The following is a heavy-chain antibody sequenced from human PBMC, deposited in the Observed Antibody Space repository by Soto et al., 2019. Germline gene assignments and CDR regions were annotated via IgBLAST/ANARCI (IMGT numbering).Heavy chain of an antibody. CDR2: ISYEGSNK. V-gene: IGHV3-30*18. J-gene: IGHJ6*04. CDR1: GFTFSSYG. CDR3: LKDGSSGWPYYYGMDV. D-gene: IGHD6-19*01. Sequence: QVQLVESGGGVVQPGRSLRLSCAASGFTFSSYGMHWVRQAPGKGLDWVAVISYEGSNKYYADSLKGRFTVSRDNSKNTLYLQMSSLRAEDTAVSYCLKDGSSGWPYYYGMDVLGAGTTVTVAS.